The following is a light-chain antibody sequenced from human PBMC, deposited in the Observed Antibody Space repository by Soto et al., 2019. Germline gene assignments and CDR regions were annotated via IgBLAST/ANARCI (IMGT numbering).Light chain of an antibody. V-gene: IGKV3-15*01. J-gene: IGKJ4*01. CDR1: QSVSSN. CDR2: GAS. Sequence: EIVMTQSPATLSVSPWERATLSCRASQSVSSNLAWYQQKPGQAPRLLIYGASTRATGIPARFSGSGSGTEFTLTISSLQPEDFAVYYCQQYGSSPLTFGGGTKVDIK. CDR3: QQYGSSPLT.